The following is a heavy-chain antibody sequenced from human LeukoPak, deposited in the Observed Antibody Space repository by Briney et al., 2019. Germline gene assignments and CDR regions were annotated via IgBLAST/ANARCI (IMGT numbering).Heavy chain of an antibody. J-gene: IGHJ4*02. V-gene: IGHV1-2*02. CDR1: GYTFTGYF. D-gene: IGHD6-25*01. CDR2: INPNSGGT. CDR3: ARGRPGDYFDY. Sequence: ASVRVSCKASGYTFTGYFMHWVRQAPGQGLEWMGWINPNSGGTSYLQNFQGRVTMTRDTSISTAYMDLSRLRSDDTAVYYCARGRPGDYFDYWGQGTLVTVSS.